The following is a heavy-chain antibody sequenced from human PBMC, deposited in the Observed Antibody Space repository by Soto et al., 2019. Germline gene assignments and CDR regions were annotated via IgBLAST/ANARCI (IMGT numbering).Heavy chain of an antibody. J-gene: IGHJ3*02. CDR1: GGSISSSNYY. CDR3: ARDLRYYDSSGYYPDAFEI. D-gene: IGHD3-22*01. Sequence: SETLSLTCTVSGGSISSSNYYWSWIRQHPGKGLEWIGYIYYSGSTYYNPSLKSRVTMSVDTSKNQFSLKLISVTAADTAVYYCARDLRYYDSSGYYPDAFEIWGQGTMVTVSS. V-gene: IGHV4-31*03. CDR2: IYYSGST.